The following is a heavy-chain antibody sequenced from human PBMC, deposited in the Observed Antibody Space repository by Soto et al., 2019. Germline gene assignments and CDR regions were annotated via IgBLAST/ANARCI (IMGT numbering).Heavy chain of an antibody. J-gene: IGHJ4*02. CDR3: ARALYSSSWYTLGY. CDR2: IWYDGSNK. CDR1: GITFSSYG. D-gene: IGHD6-13*01. V-gene: IGHV3-33*01. Sequence: PGGSLRLSCAASGITFSSYGMYWVRQAPGKGLEWVAVIWYDGSNKYYGDSVKGRFTISRDNSKNTLYLQMNSLRAEDTAVYYCARALYSSSWYTLGYWGQGT.